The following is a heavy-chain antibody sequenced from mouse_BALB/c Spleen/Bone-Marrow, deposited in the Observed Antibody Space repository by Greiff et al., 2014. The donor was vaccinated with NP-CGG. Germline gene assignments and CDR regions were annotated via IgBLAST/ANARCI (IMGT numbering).Heavy chain of an antibody. J-gene: IGHJ2*01. CDR1: GYSFTSYY. Sequence: QVQLQQSGPELVKPGASVKISCKASGYSFTSYYIHWVKQRPGQGLEWIGWIFPGSGNTKYNEKFKGKATLTADTSSSTAYIQLSSLTSEDSAVYFCARSGYVGNYPYFDYWGQGTTLTVSS. V-gene: IGHV1-66*01. CDR2: IFPGSGNT. CDR3: ARSGYVGNYPYFDY. D-gene: IGHD2-1*01.